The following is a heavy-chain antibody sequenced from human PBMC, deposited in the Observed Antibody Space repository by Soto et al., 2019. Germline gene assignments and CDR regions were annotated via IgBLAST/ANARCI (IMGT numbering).Heavy chain of an antibody. J-gene: IGHJ5*02. CDR1: GVTISRYY. CDR3: ARVNSCRNWFDP. CDR2: IYFSGST. Sequence: SETMCLTWPFSGVTISRYYLSLIRQPPGKGLEWIGYIYFSGSTNYNPSLKSRVTMSLDTSKNQFSLKLRSVTPADTAVYFCARVNSCRNWFDPWGQGTLVTFFS. D-gene: IGHD4-4*01. V-gene: IGHV4-59*01.